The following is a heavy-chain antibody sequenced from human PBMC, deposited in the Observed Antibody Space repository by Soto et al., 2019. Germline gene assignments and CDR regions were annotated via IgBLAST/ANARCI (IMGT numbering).Heavy chain of an antibody. V-gene: IGHV3-23*01. CDR2: INAFGSST. CDR1: GFTFSSYA. D-gene: IGHD3-3*01. J-gene: IGHJ4*02. Sequence: PGGSLRLSCAASGFTFSSYAVSWVRQAPGKGLEWVSTINAFGSSTHYADSVKGRFTISRDNSKNTLYLQMNSLRAEDTAVYYCAKDSSSYDFWSGYWYWGQGTLVTVSS. CDR3: AKDSSSYDFWSGYWY.